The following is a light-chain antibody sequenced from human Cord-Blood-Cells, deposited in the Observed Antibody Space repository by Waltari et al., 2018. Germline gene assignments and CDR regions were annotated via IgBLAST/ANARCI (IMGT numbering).Light chain of an antibody. Sequence: SSELTQDPAVSVALGQTVRITCPGDSLRSYYASWYQQKPGQAPVLVNYGKNNRPSGIPDRFSGSSSGNTASLTITGAQAEDEADYYCNSRDSSGNHRWVFGGGTKLTVL. V-gene: IGLV3-19*01. CDR1: SLRSYY. J-gene: IGLJ3*02. CDR3: NSRDSSGNHRWV. CDR2: GKN.